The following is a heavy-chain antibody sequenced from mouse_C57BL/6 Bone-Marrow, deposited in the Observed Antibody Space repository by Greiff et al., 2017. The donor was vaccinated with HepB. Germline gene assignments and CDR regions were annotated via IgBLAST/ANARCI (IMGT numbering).Heavy chain of an antibody. CDR2: IDPSDSYT. V-gene: IGHV1-59*01. D-gene: IGHD1-1*01. Sequence: VQLQQPGAELVRPGTSVKLSCKASGYTFTSYWMHWVKQRPGQGLEWIGVIDPSDSYTNYNQKFKGKATLTVDTSSSTAYMQLSSLTSDDSAVYYCASKGDYYGSSYWYFDVWGTGTTVTVSS. J-gene: IGHJ1*03. CDR1: GYTFTSYW. CDR3: ASKGDYYGSSYWYFDV.